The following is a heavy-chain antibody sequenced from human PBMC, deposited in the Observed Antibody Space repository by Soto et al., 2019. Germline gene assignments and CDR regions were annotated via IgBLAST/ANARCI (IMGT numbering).Heavy chain of an antibody. CDR2: IYYSGST. V-gene: IGHV4-39*07. Sequence: PSETLSLTCTVSGGSISSSSYYWGWIRQPPGKGLEWIGSIYYSGSTYYNPSLKSRVTILVDTSKNQFSLKLSSVTAADTAVYYCARDPIAAAGTGWWFDPWGQGTPVTVSS. D-gene: IGHD6-13*01. CDR1: GGSISSSSYY. J-gene: IGHJ5*02. CDR3: ARDPIAAAGTGWWFDP.